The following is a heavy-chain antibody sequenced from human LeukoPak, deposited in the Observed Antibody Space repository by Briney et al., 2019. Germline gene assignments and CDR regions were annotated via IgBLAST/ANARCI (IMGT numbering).Heavy chain of an antibody. CDR3: ARVLSTVPGVVAAAGIDY. J-gene: IGHJ4*02. V-gene: IGHV4-39*07. CDR1: GGSISSSSYY. CDR2: IYYSGST. Sequence: SETLSLTCTVSGGSISSSSYYWGWIRQPPGKGLEWIGSIYYSGSTYYNPSLKSRVTISVDTSKNQFSLKLSSVTAADTAVYYCARVLSTVPGVVAAAGIDYWGQGTLVTVSS. D-gene: IGHD6-13*01.